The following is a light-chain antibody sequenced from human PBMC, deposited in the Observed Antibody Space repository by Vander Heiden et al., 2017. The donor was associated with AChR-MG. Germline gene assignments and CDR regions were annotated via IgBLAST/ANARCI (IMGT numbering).Light chain of an antibody. CDR2: DVN. Sequence: ALTQPASVSGSPGQSITISCTGTSSDVGGYNYVSWYRQHAGKAHKLMIYDVNNRPSGVSNRFSGSKSGNTASLTISGLQAEDEAYYYCSSYTSSSTWVVGGGTKLTVL. J-gene: IGLJ3*02. V-gene: IGLV2-14*01. CDR1: SSDVGGYNY. CDR3: SSYTSSSTWV.